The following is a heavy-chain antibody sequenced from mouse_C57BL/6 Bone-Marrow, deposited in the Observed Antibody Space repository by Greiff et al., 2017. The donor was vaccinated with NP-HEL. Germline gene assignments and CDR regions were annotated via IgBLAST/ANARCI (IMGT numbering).Heavy chain of an antibody. CDR2: IRNKANGSTT. V-gene: IGHV7-3*01. J-gene: IGHJ2*01. CDR3: ERWEGLYGNVDY. Sequence: EVKVIEPGGGLVQPGGSLSLSCAASGFTFTDYYMSWVRQPPGKALEWLGFIRNKANGSTTEYSASVKGRFTISRDNSQSILYLQMKALRTEDSAAYHCERWEGLYGNVDYWGQGTTLTVSA. D-gene: IGHD2-1*01. CDR1: GFTFTDYY.